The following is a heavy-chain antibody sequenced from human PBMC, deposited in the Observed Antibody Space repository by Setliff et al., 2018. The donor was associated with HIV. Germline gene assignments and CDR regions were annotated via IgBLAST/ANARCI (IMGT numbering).Heavy chain of an antibody. J-gene: IGHJ4*03. V-gene: IGHV1-46*01. CDR1: GYIFTDYY. CDR3: VRERAGGLFDY. CDR2: MKPSSDAT. Sequence: ASVKVSCKASGYIFTDYYIHWVRQAPGQGLEWMGAMKPSSDATFYAQKLQDRVTMTRDTSTNTVYMELSSLSSEDTAVYYCVRERAGGLFDYWVPETLLVTVSS. D-gene: IGHD3-10*01.